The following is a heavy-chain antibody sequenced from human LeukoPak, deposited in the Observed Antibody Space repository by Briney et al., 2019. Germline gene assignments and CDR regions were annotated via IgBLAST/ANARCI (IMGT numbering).Heavy chain of an antibody. J-gene: IGHJ4*02. D-gene: IGHD5/OR15-5a*01. CDR3: AIFRGLHSVVNGRQIFDS. CDR2: IYYSGST. Sequence: SETLSLTCTVSGGSISSSSYYWGWIRQPPGKGLEWIGSIYYSGSTYYNPSLKSRVTISVDTSKNQFSLKLSSVTAADTAVYYCAIFRGLHSVVNGRQIFDSWGQGTLVTVSS. V-gene: IGHV4-39*01. CDR1: GGSISSSSYY.